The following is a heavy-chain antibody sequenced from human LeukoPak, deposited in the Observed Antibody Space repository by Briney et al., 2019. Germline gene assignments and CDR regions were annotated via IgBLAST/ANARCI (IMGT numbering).Heavy chain of an antibody. Sequence: SETLSLTCIVSGGSISSSIYYWAWVRQPPGKGLEWIGTVFYNGATQYSPSLRSRVTISVDTSKNQFSLKLSSVTAADTAVYYCAVVPAAIVQPYYYYYYMDVWGKGTTVTVSS. CDR2: VFYNGAT. CDR1: GGSISSSIYY. CDR3: AVVPAAIVQPYYYYYYMDV. D-gene: IGHD2-2*02. V-gene: IGHV4-39*01. J-gene: IGHJ6*03.